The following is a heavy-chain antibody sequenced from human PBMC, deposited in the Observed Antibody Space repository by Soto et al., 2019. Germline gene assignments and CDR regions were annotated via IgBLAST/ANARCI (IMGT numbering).Heavy chain of an antibody. D-gene: IGHD4-17*01. Sequence: QVQLQQWGAGLLKPSETLSLTCAVYGGSFSGYYWSWIRQPPGKGLEWIGEINPSGSTNYTPSLKSRVTRSGDTPRDQFSLKLTSVTAGDTAVYYGARGRDGGAANWGQGTLVTVSS. CDR3: ARGRDGGAAN. CDR2: INPSGST. J-gene: IGHJ4*02. CDR1: GGSFSGYY. V-gene: IGHV4-34*01.